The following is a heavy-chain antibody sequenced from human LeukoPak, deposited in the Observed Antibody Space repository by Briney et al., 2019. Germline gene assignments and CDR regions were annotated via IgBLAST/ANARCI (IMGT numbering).Heavy chain of an antibody. CDR1: GYTFTSYY. V-gene: IGHV1-46*01. CDR3: ARARALQLVSAFDI. Sequence: ASVKVSCKASGYTFTSYYMHWVRQAPGQGLEWMGIINPSGGSTSYAQKFQSRVTMTRDMSTSTVYMELSSLRSDDTAVYYCARARALQLVSAFDIWGQGTMVTVSS. J-gene: IGHJ3*02. D-gene: IGHD6-6*01. CDR2: INPSGGST.